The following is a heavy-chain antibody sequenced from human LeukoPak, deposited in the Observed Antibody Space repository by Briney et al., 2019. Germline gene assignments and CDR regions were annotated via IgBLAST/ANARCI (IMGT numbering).Heavy chain of an antibody. CDR3: ARGRFRWELEIRDFDY. D-gene: IGHD1-26*01. Sequence: GASVKVSCKASGYTFTSYDINWVRQATGQGLEWMGWMNPNSGNTGYAQKFQGRVTMTRDTSISTVYMELSSLTSEDTAVYYCARGRFRWELEIRDFDYWGQGTLVTVS. J-gene: IGHJ4*02. CDR2: MNPNSGNT. CDR1: GYTFTSYD. V-gene: IGHV1-8*01.